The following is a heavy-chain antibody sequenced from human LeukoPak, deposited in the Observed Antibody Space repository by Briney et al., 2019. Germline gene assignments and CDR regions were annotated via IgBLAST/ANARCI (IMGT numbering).Heavy chain of an antibody. V-gene: IGHV3-43*01. Sequence: PGGSLRLSCAASGFTFDDYTMHWVRHAPGKGLEWVSLISWDGGSTYYADSVKGRFTISRDNSKNSLYLQMNSLRTEDTALYYCAKSKTAVTTGYLDYWGQGTLVTVSS. J-gene: IGHJ4*02. D-gene: IGHD4-17*01. CDR3: AKSKTAVTTGYLDY. CDR2: ISWDGGST. CDR1: GFTFDDYT.